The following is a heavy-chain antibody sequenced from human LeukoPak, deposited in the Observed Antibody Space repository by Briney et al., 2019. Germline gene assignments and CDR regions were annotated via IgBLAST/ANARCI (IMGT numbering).Heavy chain of an antibody. J-gene: IGHJ4*02. CDR3: AKDFDSSGYYSHFDY. D-gene: IGHD3-22*01. Sequence: PGGSLRLSCAASGFTFSSYAMSWVRQAPGKGLEWVSAISGSGGSTYYADSVKGRFTISRDNSKNTLYLQMNSLRAEDAALYYCAKDFDSSGYYSHFDYWGQGTLVTVSS. CDR1: GFTFSSYA. V-gene: IGHV3-23*01. CDR2: ISGSGGST.